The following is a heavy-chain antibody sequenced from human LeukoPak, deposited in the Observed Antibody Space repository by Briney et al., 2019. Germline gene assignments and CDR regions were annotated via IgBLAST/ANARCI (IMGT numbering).Heavy chain of an antibody. CDR3: ARHQGDCSSTSCHGGDYYYYYYMDV. J-gene: IGHJ6*03. Sequence: GAFLMICSKGSGYSFTSYWIGLVRQMAGKGLEWMGIIYPGDSDTRYSPSFQGQVTISADKRISTAYLQWSSLKASDTAMYYCARHQGDCSSTSCHGGDYYYYYYMDVWGKGTTVTVSS. V-gene: IGHV5-51*01. D-gene: IGHD2-2*01. CDR2: IYPGDSDT. CDR1: GYSFTSYW.